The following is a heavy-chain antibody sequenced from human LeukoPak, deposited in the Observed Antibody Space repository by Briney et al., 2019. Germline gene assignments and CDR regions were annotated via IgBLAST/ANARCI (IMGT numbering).Heavy chain of an antibody. V-gene: IGHV4-34*01. Sequence: SETLSLTCAVYGGSFSGYYWSWIRQPPGKGLEWIGEINHSGSTNYNPSLKSRVTISVDTSKNQFSLKLSSVTAADTAVYYCARAYYYMDGWGKGTTVTISS. CDR1: GGSFSGYY. J-gene: IGHJ6*03. CDR2: INHSGST. CDR3: ARAYYYMDG.